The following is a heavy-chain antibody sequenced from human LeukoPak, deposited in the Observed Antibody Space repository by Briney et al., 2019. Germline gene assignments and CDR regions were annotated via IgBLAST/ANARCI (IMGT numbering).Heavy chain of an antibody. CDR1: GGSFSGYS. CDR2: INHSGRP. V-gene: IGHV4-34*01. D-gene: IGHD3-10*01. J-gene: IGHJ6*02. CDR3: ARVGNNYYGSGSYYTYYYYGMDV. Sequence: PSETLSLTCAVYGGSFSGYSWSWIRPPPGKGLEWIGEINHSGRPNYNPSFKSRVTISVDTSKTQFSLKLSSVTAADTAVYYCARVGNNYYGSGSYYTYYYYGMDVWGQGTTVTVSS.